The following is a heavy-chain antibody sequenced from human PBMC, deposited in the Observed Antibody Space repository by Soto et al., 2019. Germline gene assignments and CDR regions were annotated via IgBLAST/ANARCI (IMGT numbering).Heavy chain of an antibody. CDR1: GASISGSYYY. Sequence: SETLSLTCAVSGASISGSYYYWAWLRQSPGKGPEWIGSVFYTGFTSYNPSLESRVSVSVDTSKSQFSLKLSAVTAADTAVYYCAKDFLNDFWSGWDAFDIWGQGTMVTVS. D-gene: IGHD3-3*01. V-gene: IGHV4-39*02. J-gene: IGHJ3*02. CDR2: VFYTGFT. CDR3: AKDFLNDFWSGWDAFDI.